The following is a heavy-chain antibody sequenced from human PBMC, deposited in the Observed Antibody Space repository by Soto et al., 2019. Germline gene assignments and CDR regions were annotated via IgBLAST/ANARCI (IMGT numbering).Heavy chain of an antibody. CDR2: LHSGGDT. J-gene: IGHJ6*02. CDR1: GIPVSSNY. V-gene: IGHV3-53*04. Sequence: EVQLVESGGGLVQPGGSLRLSCVASGIPVSSNYMTWVRQAPGKGLEWVSVLHSGGDTYYTNSVKGRFTISRHDSTNTLFLQMNSLTAEGTAVYYWARDGPYYYASRMDVWGQGTTVTVSS. D-gene: IGHD3-10*01. CDR3: ARDGPYYYASRMDV.